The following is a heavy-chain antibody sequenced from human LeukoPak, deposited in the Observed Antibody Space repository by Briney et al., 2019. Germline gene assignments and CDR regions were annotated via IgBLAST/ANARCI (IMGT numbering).Heavy chain of an antibody. D-gene: IGHD3-16*01. CDR1: GYTFTGYY. J-gene: IGHJ4*02. CDR3: ATQRGSYLWGTDFDY. Sequence: GASVKVSCKASGYTFTGYYMHWVRQAPGQGLEWMGWINPNSGDTKYAQKFQGRVTMTRDTSISTAYMELSRLRSDDTAVYYCATQRGSYLWGTDFDYWGQETLVTVSS. CDR2: INPNSGDT. V-gene: IGHV1-2*02.